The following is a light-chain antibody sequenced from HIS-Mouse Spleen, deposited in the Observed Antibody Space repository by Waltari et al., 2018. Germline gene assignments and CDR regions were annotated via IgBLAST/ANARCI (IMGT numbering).Light chain of an antibody. CDR1: QGISGY. Sequence: DIQLTQSPSFLSASVGDRVTITCRASQGISGYLALYQQKPGKAPKLLVYAASTLQSGVPSRFSGSGSGTEFTLTISSLQPEDFATYYCQQLNSYPQETFGGGTKVEIK. J-gene: IGKJ4*01. CDR2: AAS. CDR3: QQLNSYPQET. V-gene: IGKV1-9*01.